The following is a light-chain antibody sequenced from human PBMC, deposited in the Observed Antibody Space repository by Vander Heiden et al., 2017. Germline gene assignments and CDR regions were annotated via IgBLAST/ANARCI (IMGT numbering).Light chain of an antibody. V-gene: IGKV3-11*01. CDR2: GAA. Sequence: ELVLPQSPAPLSLSPGARAPLSCRASQSVSSYFAWYQQKPGQPPRLLIYGAANRATGIPARFSGSGSGTDFTLTISSLEPEDFAVYYCQQRSNWLTCGGGTKVEIK. CDR1: QSVSSY. J-gene: IGKJ4*01. CDR3: QQRSNWLT.